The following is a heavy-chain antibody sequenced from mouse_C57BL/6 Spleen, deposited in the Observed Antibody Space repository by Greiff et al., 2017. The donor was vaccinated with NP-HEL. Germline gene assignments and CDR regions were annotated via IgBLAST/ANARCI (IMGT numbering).Heavy chain of an antibody. V-gene: IGHV1-26*01. CDR3: ADYGSSGWYFDV. Sequence: EVQLQQSGPELVKPGASVKISCKASGYTFTDYYMNWVKQSHGKSLEWIGDINPNNGGTSYNQKFKGKATLTVDKSSSTAYMELRSLTSEDSAVYYCADYGSSGWYFDVWGTGTTVTVSS. J-gene: IGHJ1*03. CDR2: INPNNGGT. CDR1: GYTFTDYY. D-gene: IGHD1-1*01.